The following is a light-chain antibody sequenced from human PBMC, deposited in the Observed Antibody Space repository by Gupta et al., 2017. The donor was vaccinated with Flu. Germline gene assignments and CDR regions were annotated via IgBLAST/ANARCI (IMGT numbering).Light chain of an antibody. Sequence: NFMLTQPHSVSESPGKTVTVSCTRSSGSIASNYVQWYQQRPGSAPTTVIYEDNQRPSGVPDRFSGSIDSSSNSASLTXSXLKTEDXADYYCQSYDSSNQGVFGGGTKLTVL. CDR2: EDN. CDR3: QSYDSSNQGV. V-gene: IGLV6-57*03. CDR1: SGSIASNY. J-gene: IGLJ3*02.